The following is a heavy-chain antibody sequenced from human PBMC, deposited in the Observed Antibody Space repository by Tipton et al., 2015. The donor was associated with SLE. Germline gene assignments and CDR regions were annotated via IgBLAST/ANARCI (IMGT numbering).Heavy chain of an antibody. CDR3: SRDTASSIAVVVATANDAFDI. Sequence: QSGAEVKKPGASVKVSCEASGYTFTSYGISWVRQAPGQGLEWMGWISAYNGNTNYAQNLQGRVTMATDTSTSTAYMELRSLRSDDTAVDYCSRDTASSIAVVVATANDAFDIWGQGTMVTVSS. V-gene: IGHV1-18*01. D-gene: IGHD2-15*01. CDR2: ISAYNGNT. CDR1: GYTFTSYG. J-gene: IGHJ3*02.